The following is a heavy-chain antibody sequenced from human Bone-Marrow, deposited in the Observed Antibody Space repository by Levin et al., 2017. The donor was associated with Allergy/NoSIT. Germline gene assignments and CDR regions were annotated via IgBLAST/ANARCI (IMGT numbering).Heavy chain of an antibody. CDR1: GFTFSNAW. D-gene: IGHD3-16*02. CDR2: IKSKTDGGTT. CDR3: TTGLTFGLQYWYVGRLGELSSTNNWFDP. Sequence: PGGSLRLSCAASGFTFSNAWMSWVRQAPGKGLEWVGRIKSKTDGGTTDYAAPVKGRFTISRDDSKNTLYLQMNSLKTEDTAVYYCTTGLTFGLQYWYVGRLGELSSTNNWFDPWGQGTLVTVSS. J-gene: IGHJ5*02. V-gene: IGHV3-15*01.